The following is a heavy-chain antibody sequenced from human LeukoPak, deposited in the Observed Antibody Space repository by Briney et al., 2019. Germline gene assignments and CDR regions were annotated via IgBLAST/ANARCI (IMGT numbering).Heavy chain of an antibody. Sequence: PGGSLRLSCAASGFTFSRFWMTWFRQAPGKGLEWVANIKQDGSEKYYVDSTEGRFAISRDNAKNSLYLQMNSLRAEDTAVYYCAREQGGSSTSDYWGQGTLVTVSS. D-gene: IGHD6-6*01. J-gene: IGHJ4*02. CDR1: GFTFSRFW. CDR2: IKQDGSEK. CDR3: AREQGGSSTSDY. V-gene: IGHV3-7*01.